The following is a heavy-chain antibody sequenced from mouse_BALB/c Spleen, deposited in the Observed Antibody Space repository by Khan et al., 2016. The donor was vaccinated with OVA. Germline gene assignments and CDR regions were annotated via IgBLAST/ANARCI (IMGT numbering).Heavy chain of an antibody. V-gene: IGHV5-6*01. Sequence: EVELVESGGDLVKPGGSLKLSCAASGFTFSSYSMSWVRPTPDKRLEWVATISSGGDYTYYPDSVKGRFTISRDNARNTRYLQMSSLKSEDTAMYYCASHLTGSFAYWGQGTLVTVSA. J-gene: IGHJ3*01. CDR1: GFTFSSYS. CDR3: ASHLTGSFAY. CDR2: ISSGGDYT. D-gene: IGHD4-1*01.